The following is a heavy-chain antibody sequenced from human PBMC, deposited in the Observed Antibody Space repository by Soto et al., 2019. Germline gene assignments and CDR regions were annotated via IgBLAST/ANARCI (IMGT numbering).Heavy chain of an antibody. Sequence: SETLSLTCTVSGGSISSYYWSWIRHPPGKGLEWIGYIYYSGSTNYNPSLKSRVTISVDTSKNQFSLKLSSVTAADTAVYYCAREPRGTSWKLRETVGSWFEPWGQGTLVSVSS. CDR3: AREPRGTSWKLRETVGSWFEP. V-gene: IGHV4-59*01. D-gene: IGHD2-2*01. J-gene: IGHJ5*02. CDR1: GGSISSYY. CDR2: IYYSGST.